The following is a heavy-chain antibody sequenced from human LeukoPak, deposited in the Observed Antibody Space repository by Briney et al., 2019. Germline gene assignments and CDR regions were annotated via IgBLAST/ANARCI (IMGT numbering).Heavy chain of an antibody. Sequence: ASVKVSCKASEYTFTGYYMHWVRQAPGQGLEWMGWINPNSGGTNYAQKFQGRVTMTRDTSISTAYMELSRLRSDDTAVYYCARDGGVGATSYYYYYMDVWGKGTTVTISS. CDR1: EYTFTGYY. V-gene: IGHV1-2*02. J-gene: IGHJ6*03. CDR2: INPNSGGT. D-gene: IGHD1-26*01. CDR3: ARDGGVGATSYYYYYMDV.